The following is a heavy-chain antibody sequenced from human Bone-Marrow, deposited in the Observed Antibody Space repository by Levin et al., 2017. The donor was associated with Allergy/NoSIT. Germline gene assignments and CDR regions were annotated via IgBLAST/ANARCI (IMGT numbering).Heavy chain of an antibody. J-gene: IGHJ3*02. CDR3: ARITPYYYDSSGWLAFDI. Sequence: SQTLSLTCTVSGGSISSYYWSWIRQPPGKGLEWIGYIYYSGSTNYNPSLKSRVTISVDTSKNQFSLKLSSVTAADTAVYYCARITPYYYDSSGWLAFDIWGQGTMVTVSS. D-gene: IGHD3-22*01. V-gene: IGHV4-59*01. CDR2: IYYSGST. CDR1: GGSISSYY.